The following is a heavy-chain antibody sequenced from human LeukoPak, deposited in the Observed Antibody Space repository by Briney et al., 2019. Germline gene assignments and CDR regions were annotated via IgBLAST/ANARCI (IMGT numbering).Heavy chain of an antibody. CDR1: GGSFTNYY. V-gene: IGHV4-34*01. CDR2: INHSGSS. D-gene: IGHD2-2*01. Sequence: SETLSLTCAVYGGSFTNYYWSWIRQPPGKGLEWIGEINHSGSSKYNPSLKSRVTISIDTSKNQLSLKLSSVTAADTAVYYCARRGRGDIVVVPAATTYYYYYYMDVWGKGTTVTISS. CDR3: ARRGRGDIVVVPAATTYYYYYYMDV. J-gene: IGHJ6*03.